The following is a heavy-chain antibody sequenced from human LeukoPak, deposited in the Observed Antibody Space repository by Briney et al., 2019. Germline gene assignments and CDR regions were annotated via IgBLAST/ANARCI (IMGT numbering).Heavy chain of an antibody. CDR2: IDTDGSST. D-gene: IGHD2-15*01. CDR3: ARAGYCSGGSCYFDY. CDR1: GFTFGNYW. Sequence: GGSLRLSCAASGFTFGNYWMHWVRQAPGKGLVRVSCIDTDGSSTSDADSVRGRVTISRDNAKNTVYLQMNSLGADDTAVYYCARAGYCSGGSCYFDYWGQGTQVIVSS. J-gene: IGHJ4*02. V-gene: IGHV3-74*01.